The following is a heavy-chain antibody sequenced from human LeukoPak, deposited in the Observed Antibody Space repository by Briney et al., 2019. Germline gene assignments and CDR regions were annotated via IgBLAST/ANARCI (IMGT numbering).Heavy chain of an antibody. V-gene: IGHV1-18*01. CDR1: GYTFTSYG. D-gene: IGHD5-18*01. J-gene: IGHJ6*02. Sequence: ASVKVSCKASGYTFTSYGISWVRQVPGQGLEWMGWISAYNGNTNYAQKLQGRVTMTTDTSTSTAYMELRSLRSDDTAVYYCARVPVDTAMVGWYYYGMGVWGQGTTVTVSS. CDR3: ARVPVDTAMVGWYYYGMGV. CDR2: ISAYNGNT.